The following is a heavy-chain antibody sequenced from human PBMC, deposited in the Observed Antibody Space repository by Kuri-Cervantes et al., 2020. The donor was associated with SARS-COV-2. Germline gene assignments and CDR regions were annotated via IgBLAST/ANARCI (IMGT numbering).Heavy chain of an antibody. CDR3: AKTTMVQGVIYSGWIDY. J-gene: IGHJ4*02. CDR2: ISGSGGST. Sequence: GESLKIHCSASGFTFSSYAMSWVRQAPGKGLEWVSAISGSGGSTYYADSVKGRFTISRDNSKNTLYLQMNSLRAEDTAVYYCAKTTMVQGVIYSGWIDYWGQGTLVTVSS. D-gene: IGHD3-10*01. CDR1: GFTFSSYA. V-gene: IGHV3-23*01.